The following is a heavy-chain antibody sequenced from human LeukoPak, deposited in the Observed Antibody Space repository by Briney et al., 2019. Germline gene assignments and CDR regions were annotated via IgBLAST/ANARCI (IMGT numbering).Heavy chain of an antibody. V-gene: IGHV3-9*01. CDR1: GFTFDDYA. Sequence: GRSLRLSCAASGFTFDDYAMHWVRQAPGKGLEWVSGISWNSGSIGYADSVKGRFTISRDNAKNSLYLQMNSLRAEDTALYYCAKVKGRFSGSYYFDYWGQGALVTVAS. CDR2: ISWNSGSI. D-gene: IGHD1-26*01. J-gene: IGHJ4*02. CDR3: AKVKGRFSGSYYFDY.